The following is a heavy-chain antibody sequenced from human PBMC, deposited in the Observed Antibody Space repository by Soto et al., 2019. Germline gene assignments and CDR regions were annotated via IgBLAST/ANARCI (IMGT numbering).Heavy chain of an antibody. V-gene: IGHV3-30*18. CDR2: ISYDGSNK. CDR3: AKDRGRVVVVAATPPRYYYYGMDV. CDR1: GFTFSSYG. J-gene: IGHJ6*02. D-gene: IGHD2-15*01. Sequence: PGGSLRLSCAASGFTFSSYGMHWVRQAPGKGLEWVAVISYDGSNKYYADSVRGRFTISRDNSKNTLYLQMNSLRAEDTAVYYCAKDRGRVVVVAATPPRYYYYGMDVWGQGTTVTVSS.